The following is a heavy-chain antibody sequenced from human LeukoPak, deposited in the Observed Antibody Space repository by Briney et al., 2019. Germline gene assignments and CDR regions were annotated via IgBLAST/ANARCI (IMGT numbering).Heavy chain of an antibody. CDR3: AKATGYSSSWFFY. J-gene: IGHJ4*02. V-gene: IGHV3-23*01. Sequence: GGSLRLSCAASGFTFSSYDMSWVRQAPGKGLEWVSAISGSGGRTYYADSVKGRFTISRDNSKNTLYLQMNSLRAEDTAVYYCAKATGYSSSWFFYWGQGTLVTVSS. D-gene: IGHD6-13*01. CDR1: GFTFSSYD. CDR2: ISGSGGRT.